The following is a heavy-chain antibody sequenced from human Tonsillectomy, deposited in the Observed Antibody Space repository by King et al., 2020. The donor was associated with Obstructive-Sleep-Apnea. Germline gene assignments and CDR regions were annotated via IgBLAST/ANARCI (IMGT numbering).Heavy chain of an antibody. J-gene: IGHJ2*01. Sequence: QLQESGPGLVKPSETLSLSCTVSGGSISSSNYYWGWIRQPPGKGLEWIGNIYYIGRTYYNPSLKSRVTISVDTSKNQFSLKVSSVTAADTAVYYCARDPYSSGWYWYFDLWGRGTLVTVSS. D-gene: IGHD6-19*01. V-gene: IGHV4-39*07. CDR2: IYYIGRT. CDR3: ARDPYSSGWYWYFDL. CDR1: GGSISSSNYY.